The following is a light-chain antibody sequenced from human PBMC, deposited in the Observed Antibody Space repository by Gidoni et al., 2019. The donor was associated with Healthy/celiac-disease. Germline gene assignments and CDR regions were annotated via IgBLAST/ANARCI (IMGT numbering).Light chain of an antibody. CDR1: QSVSSY. CDR2: DAA. V-gene: IGKV3-11*01. J-gene: IGKJ4*01. CDR3: QQRSNWPPRLT. Sequence: IVLTQSPATLSLSPGERATLSCRASQSVSSYLAWYQQKPGQAHRLRIYDAANRATGIPARFSGSGSGTDFNLTISSLEQEDFAVYYCQQRSNWPPRLTFXGXTKVXIK.